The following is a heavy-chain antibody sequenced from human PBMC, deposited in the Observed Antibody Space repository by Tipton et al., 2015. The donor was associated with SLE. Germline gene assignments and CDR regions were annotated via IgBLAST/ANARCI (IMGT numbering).Heavy chain of an antibody. J-gene: IGHJ4*01. Sequence: SLRLSCTASEFTFSIYSMNWVRQAPGKGLEWVSSITSSSSYRYYADSVKGRFTISRDNAKNSLYLQMNSLKTEDTAVYYCARGPPRIPYESCGRSYYFDFWGHETFVTSPS. CDR1: EFTFSIYS. D-gene: IGHD3-22*01. V-gene: IGHV3-21*01. CDR2: ITSSSSYR. CDR3: ARGPPRIPYESCGRSYYFDF.